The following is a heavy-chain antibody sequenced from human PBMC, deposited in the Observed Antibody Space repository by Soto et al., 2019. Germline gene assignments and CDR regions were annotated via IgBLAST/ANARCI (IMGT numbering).Heavy chain of an antibody. J-gene: IGHJ4*02. CDR2: VDSAGSGT. Sequence: VPLVESGGGSVQPGGSLRLSCVASGITFSGYWMHWVRQVPGKGLVWVARVDSAGSGTSYADSVKGRFTISRDNAKNTPSFQMDRPGVGDTAVFYRSPGFEHWGQGIPVTVSS. V-gene: IGHV3-74*01. CDR3: SPGFEH. CDR1: GITFSGYW.